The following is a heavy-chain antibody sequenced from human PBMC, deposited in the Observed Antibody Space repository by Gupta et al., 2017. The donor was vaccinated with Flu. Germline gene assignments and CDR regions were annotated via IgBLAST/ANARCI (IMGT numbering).Heavy chain of an antibody. J-gene: IGHJ4*02. CDR2: ISHDGGAT. CDR3: AKALPSNGGNNHGFDD. CDR1: GFSFSAYA. D-gene: IGHD2-15*01. Sequence: EVQLLESGGGLVQPGESLRLSCVASGFSFSAYAINWVRLAPGKGLEWVSVISHDGGATYYADSVKGRFTSSRDNSKSTVYMQMNSLSAEDTAVYYCAKALPSNGGNNHGFDDWGQGTLVTVSS. V-gene: IGHV3-23*01.